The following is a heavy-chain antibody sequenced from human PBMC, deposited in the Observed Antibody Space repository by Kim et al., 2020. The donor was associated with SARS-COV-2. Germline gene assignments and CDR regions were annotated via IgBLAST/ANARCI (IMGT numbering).Heavy chain of an antibody. D-gene: IGHD3-10*01. CDR1: GGSISSSSYY. CDR2: IYYSGST. J-gene: IGHJ4*02. CDR3: ARAGTRYYYGSGSYYGFDY. V-gene: IGHV4-39*01. Sequence: SETLSLTCTVSGGSISSSSYYWGWIRQPPGKGLEWIGSIYYSGSTYYNPSLKSRATISVDTSKNQFSLKLSSVTAADTAVYYCARAGTRYYYGSGSYYGFDYWGQGTLVTVSS.